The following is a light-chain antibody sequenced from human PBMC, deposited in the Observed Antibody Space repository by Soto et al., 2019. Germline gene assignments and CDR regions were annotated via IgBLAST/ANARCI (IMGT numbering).Light chain of an antibody. CDR2: DSN. Sequence: SVLTQPPSVSGAPGQRVTISCTGTSSNIGAGQDVHWYRQLPGAAPKFLISDSNNRASGVPDRFSGSKSGTSATLGITGFQTGDEADYYCGSWDSSLSADVFGTGTKVTV. V-gene: IGLV1-40*01. CDR3: GSWDSSLSADV. J-gene: IGLJ1*01. CDR1: SSNIGAGQD.